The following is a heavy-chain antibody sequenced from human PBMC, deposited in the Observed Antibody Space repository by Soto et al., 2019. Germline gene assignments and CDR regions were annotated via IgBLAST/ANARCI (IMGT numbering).Heavy chain of an antibody. CDR3: ARRLGDKGKEFLFQF. Sequence: EVQLLESGGHLVQPGGSLRLSCAASGFTFGYYSMSWVRQSPGKGLEWVAGISGTGGSKYHADSVAGRFAISRDNSKRTLYLQLNNLRTEDTAVYYCARRLGDKGKEFLFQFWGQGTLVTVSS. CDR1: GFTFGYYS. V-gene: IGHV3-23*01. J-gene: IGHJ4*02. CDR2: ISGTGGSK. D-gene: IGHD1-26*01.